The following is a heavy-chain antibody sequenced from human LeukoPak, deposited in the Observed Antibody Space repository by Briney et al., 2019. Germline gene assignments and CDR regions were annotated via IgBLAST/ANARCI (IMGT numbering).Heavy chain of an antibody. J-gene: IGHJ4*02. CDR2: IYSDGST. Sequence: GVSMRLSCAASGFTVCSNYMSWLRQAPGMGMVWVSVIYSDGSTYYADSVKGPFTISRDNSKNTLYLQMKSLRAEDPAVYYCAREGVRDGYNFGFDYWGQGSLVTVSS. CDR3: AREGVRDGYNFGFDY. CDR1: GFTVCSNY. D-gene: IGHD5-24*01. V-gene: IGHV3-53*01.